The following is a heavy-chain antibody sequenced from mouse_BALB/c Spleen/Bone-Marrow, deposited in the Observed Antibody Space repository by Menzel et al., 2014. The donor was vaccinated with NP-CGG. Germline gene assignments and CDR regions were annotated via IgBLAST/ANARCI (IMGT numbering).Heavy chain of an antibody. CDR2: IYPGDRDS. CDR1: GYEFSDSW. CDR3: ARSLSVVTPMDY. V-gene: IGHV1-82*01. D-gene: IGHD1-1*01. Sequence: VQGVESGPELVRPGASVKISCKASGYEFSDSWMNWVKQRPGQGLEWIGRIYPGDRDSIYNGKFKGKATLTSDKFSSTAYMQLSSLTSVDSAVYFCARSLSVVTPMDYWGQGTSVTVSS. J-gene: IGHJ4*01.